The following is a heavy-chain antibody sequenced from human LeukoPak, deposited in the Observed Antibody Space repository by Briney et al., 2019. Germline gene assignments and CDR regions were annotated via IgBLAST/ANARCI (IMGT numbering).Heavy chain of an antibody. Sequence: SVKVSCKASGGTFSSYAISWVRQAPGQGLEWMGRIIPILGIANYAQKFQGRVTMTEDTSTDTAYMELSSLRSEDTAVYYCATSGLRFLEWLFYAFDYWGQGTLVTVSS. CDR1: GGTFSSYA. CDR3: ATSGLRFLEWLFYAFDY. CDR2: IIPILGIA. D-gene: IGHD3-3*01. V-gene: IGHV1-69*04. J-gene: IGHJ4*02.